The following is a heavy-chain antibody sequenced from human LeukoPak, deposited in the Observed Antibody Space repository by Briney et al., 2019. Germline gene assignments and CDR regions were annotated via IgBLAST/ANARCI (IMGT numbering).Heavy chain of an antibody. J-gene: IGHJ4*02. Sequence: PGGSLRLSCAASGFTFSSYAMHWVRQAPGKGLEYVSCISRNGGSTNYADSVKGRFTISRDNSKNTLYLQMGGLRAEDMAVYYCARQAAGVVYWGQGTLVTVSS. CDR3: ARQAAGVVY. D-gene: IGHD6-13*01. CDR1: GFTFSSYA. V-gene: IGHV3-64*02. CDR2: ISRNGGST.